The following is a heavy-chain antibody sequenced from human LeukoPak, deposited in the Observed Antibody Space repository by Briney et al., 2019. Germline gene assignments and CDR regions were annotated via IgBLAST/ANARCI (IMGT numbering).Heavy chain of an antibody. V-gene: IGHV1-2*02. D-gene: IGHD2-15*01. Sequence: ASVKVSCKASGYTFTGYYMHWVRQAPGQGLEWMGWINPNSGGTNYAQKFQGRVTMTRDTSISTAYMELSRLRSDDTAVYYCAMAVVASYYYYYYMDVWGKGTTVTVSS. CDR3: AMAVVASYYYYYYMDV. J-gene: IGHJ6*03. CDR1: GYTFTGYY. CDR2: INPNSGGT.